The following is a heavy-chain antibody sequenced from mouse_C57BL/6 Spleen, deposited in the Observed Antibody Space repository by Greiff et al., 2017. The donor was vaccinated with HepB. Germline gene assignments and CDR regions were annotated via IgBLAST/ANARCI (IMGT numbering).Heavy chain of an antibody. D-gene: IGHD2-2*01. CDR3: ARDGGYDGGSYAMDY. V-gene: IGHV5-4*01. CDR1: GFTFSSYA. Sequence: EVHLVESGGGLVKPGGSLKLSCAASGFTFSSYAMSWVRQTPEKRLEWVATISDGGSYTYYPDNVKGRFTISRDNAKNNLYLQMSHLKSEDTAMYYCARDGGYDGGSYAMDYWGQGTSVTVSS. CDR2: ISDGGSYT. J-gene: IGHJ4*01.